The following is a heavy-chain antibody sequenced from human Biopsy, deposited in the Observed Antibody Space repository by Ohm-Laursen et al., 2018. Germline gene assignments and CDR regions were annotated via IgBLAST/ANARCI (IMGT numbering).Heavy chain of an antibody. J-gene: IGHJ4*02. Sequence: SQTLSLTCTVSGGSISSIYYYWGWIRQPPGKGLEWIGSIYYRGYTNYNPSLKSRVTISVDTSMNQFSLKLSSATAADTAVFYCARHGSQGYCTGGSCVDYWGQGALVTVSS. CDR1: GGSISSIYYY. CDR3: ARHGSQGYCTGGSCVDY. D-gene: IGHD2-15*01. CDR2: IYYRGYT. V-gene: IGHV4-39*01.